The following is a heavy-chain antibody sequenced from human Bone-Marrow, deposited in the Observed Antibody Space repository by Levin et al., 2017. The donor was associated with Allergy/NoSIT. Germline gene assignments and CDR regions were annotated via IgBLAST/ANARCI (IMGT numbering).Heavy chain of an antibody. Sequence: GESLKISCAASGFTFSTYSMNWVRQVPGKGLEWVSSISSGRSFIYYADSFKGRFTISRDNAQSSLSLQMNSLRVEDTAIYYCARGGAYNGWYYGMDVWGQGTTVTVSS. V-gene: IGHV3-21*06. CDR1: GFTFSTYS. D-gene: IGHD1-14*01. CDR3: ARGGAYNGWYYGMDV. J-gene: IGHJ6*02. CDR2: ISSGRSFI.